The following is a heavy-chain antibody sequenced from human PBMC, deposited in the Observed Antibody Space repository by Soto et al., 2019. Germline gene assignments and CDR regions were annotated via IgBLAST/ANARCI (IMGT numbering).Heavy chain of an antibody. J-gene: IGHJ6*02. CDR2: ISSSGSTI. D-gene: IGHD3-3*01. CDR3: ARDQYPHDFWSGSPIPHYGMDV. CDR1: VFTFSSYE. Sequence: RLACAAAVFTFSSYEMNWVRPAPGTGLERVSYISSSGSTIYYADSVKGRFTISRDNAKNSLYLQMNRLRAEDTAVYYCARDQYPHDFWSGSPIPHYGMDVWGQGTTVTVSS. V-gene: IGHV3-48*03.